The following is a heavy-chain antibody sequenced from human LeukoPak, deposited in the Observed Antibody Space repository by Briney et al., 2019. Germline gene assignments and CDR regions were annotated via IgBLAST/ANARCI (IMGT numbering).Heavy chain of an antibody. D-gene: IGHD2-2*01. CDR1: GYTLTELS. J-gene: IGHJ3*02. CDR3: ARVEDIVVVPAAHQWAFDI. Sequence: ASVKVSCKVSGYTLTELSMHWVRQAPGKGLEWMGGFDPEDGETIYAQKFQGRVTITADESTSTAYMELSSLRSEDTAVYYCARVEDIVVVPAAHQWAFDIWGQGTMVTVSS. V-gene: IGHV1-24*01. CDR2: FDPEDGET.